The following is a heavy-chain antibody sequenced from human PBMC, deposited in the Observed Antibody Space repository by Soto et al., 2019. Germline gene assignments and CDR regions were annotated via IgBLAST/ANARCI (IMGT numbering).Heavy chain of an antibody. V-gene: IGHV3-48*03. CDR3: AKVAPFILGSPI. CDR1: GFDFSGSE. D-gene: IGHD2-21*01. Sequence: EVKLVESGGDLVQPGGSLRLSYTASGFDFSGSEMNWFRQTPGKGLEWLAYITGSGGAVFHADSVKGRFSISRDNAKNSLFLEMNTLTADDAGVYYCAKVAPFILGSPIWGQGTLVTVSS. J-gene: IGHJ4*02. CDR2: ITGSGGAV.